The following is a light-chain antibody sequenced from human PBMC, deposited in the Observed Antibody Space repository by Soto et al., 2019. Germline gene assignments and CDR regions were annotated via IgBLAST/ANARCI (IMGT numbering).Light chain of an antibody. J-gene: IGKJ5*01. V-gene: IGKV3-11*01. CDR3: QQRYNWPIT. CDR1: QSVSSS. CDR2: GAS. Sequence: EIVLTQSPATLSLSPGERATLSCRASQSVSSSLAWYQQKPGQAPRLLIFGASNRATGIPVRFSASGSGTDFTLTINSLEPEDFAVYYCQQRYNWPITFGQGTRLEIK.